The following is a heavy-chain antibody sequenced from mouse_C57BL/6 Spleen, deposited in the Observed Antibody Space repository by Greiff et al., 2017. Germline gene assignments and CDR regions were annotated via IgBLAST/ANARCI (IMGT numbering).Heavy chain of an antibody. J-gene: IGHJ3*01. Sequence: VQLQQSGAELVRPGASVKLSCTASGFNIKDDYMHWVKQRPEQGLEWIGWIDPENGDTEYASKFQGKATITADTSSNTAYLQLSSLTSEDTAVYYCTPYYSNFPFAYWGQGTLVTVSA. CDR3: TPYYSNFPFAY. D-gene: IGHD2-5*01. CDR2: IDPENGDT. CDR1: GFNIKDDY. V-gene: IGHV14-4*01.